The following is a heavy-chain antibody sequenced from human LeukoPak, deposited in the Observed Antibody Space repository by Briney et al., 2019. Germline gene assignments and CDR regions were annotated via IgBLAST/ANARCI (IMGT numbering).Heavy chain of an antibody. CDR1: GDSITSYY. CDR2: ISSRWIT. V-gene: IGHV4-4*07. CDR3: ARVNSIIWSRRLYWYFDL. Sequence: SVTVSLTCTVSGDSITSYYWSWIRQPAGKGLEWIGRISSRWITNYYPSLKSRVIMSVEASKNQFSLKLTTVTAADTAVYYCARVNSIIWSRRLYWYFDLWGRGTLVTVS. D-gene: IGHD6-13*01. J-gene: IGHJ2*01.